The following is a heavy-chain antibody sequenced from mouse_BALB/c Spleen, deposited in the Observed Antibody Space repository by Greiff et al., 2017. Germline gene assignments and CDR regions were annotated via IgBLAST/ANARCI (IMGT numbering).Heavy chain of an antibody. CDR3: ARYGSSYYAMDY. Sequence: EVQLVESGGGLVQPGGSRKLSCAASGFTFSSFGMHWVRQAPDKGLEWVAYISSGSSTIYYADTVKGRFTISRDNPKNTLFLQMTSLRSEDTAMYYCARYGSSYYAMDYWGQGTSVTVSS. CDR2: ISSGSSTI. CDR1: GFTFSSFG. D-gene: IGHD1-1*01. J-gene: IGHJ4*01. V-gene: IGHV5-17*02.